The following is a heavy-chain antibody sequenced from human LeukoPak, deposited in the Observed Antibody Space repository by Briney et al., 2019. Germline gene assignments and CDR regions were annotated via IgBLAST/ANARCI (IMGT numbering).Heavy chain of an antibody. J-gene: IGHJ3*02. CDR2: ISYDGSNK. D-gene: IGHD3-22*01. Sequence: GGSLRLSCAASGFTFNSFGMHWVRQAPGKGLEWVAVISYDGSNKYFADSVKGRFTISRDNSKNTLYLQMSSLRAEDTAVYYCAKDYDSSGWAAFDIWGQGTMVTVSS. V-gene: IGHV3-30*18. CDR3: AKDYDSSGWAAFDI. CDR1: GFTFNSFG.